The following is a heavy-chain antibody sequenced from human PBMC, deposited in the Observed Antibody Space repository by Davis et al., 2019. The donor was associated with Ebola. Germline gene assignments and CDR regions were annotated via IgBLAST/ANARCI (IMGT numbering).Heavy chain of an antibody. V-gene: IGHV3-33*06. D-gene: IGHD2-8*02. CDR3: AKEESGDFDC. CDR2: LSYDGSNG. CDR1: GFNLSTSD. Sequence: GESLKISCAASGFNLSTSDMHWVRQAPGMGLDWVAVLSYDGSNGEFADSVKGRFTISRDISTNTLYLQMTSLRVEDTAVYFCAKEESGDFDCWGQGTLVTVSS. J-gene: IGHJ4*02.